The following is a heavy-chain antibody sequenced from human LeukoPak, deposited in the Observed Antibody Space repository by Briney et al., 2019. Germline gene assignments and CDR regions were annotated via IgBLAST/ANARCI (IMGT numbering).Heavy chain of an antibody. Sequence: SQTLSLTCTVSGGSISSGDYYWSWIRQPPGKGLEWIGYIYYSGSTYYNPSLKSRVTISVDTSKNQFSLKLSSVPAADTAVYYCARVMVSQYYYEGVIDYWGQETLVTVSS. CDR3: ARVMVSQYYYEGVIDY. J-gene: IGHJ4*02. CDR1: GGSISSGDYY. CDR2: IYYSGST. V-gene: IGHV4-30-4*01. D-gene: IGHD3-22*01.